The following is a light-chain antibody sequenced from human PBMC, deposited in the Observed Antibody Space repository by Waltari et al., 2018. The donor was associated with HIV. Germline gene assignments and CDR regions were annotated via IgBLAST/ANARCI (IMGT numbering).Light chain of an antibody. CDR3: AAWDASLSAWV. V-gene: IGLV1-47*01. J-gene: IGLJ3*02. CDR2: MNN. CDR1: SSNIGSNY. Sequence: QSVLTQPPSASGTPGQRVTISCSGSSSNIGSNYVYWYQQLPGTAPKLLIYMNNRRPSVVPDRFSGSKSGTSASLAISGLRSEDEADYYCAAWDASLSAWVFGGGTKLTVL.